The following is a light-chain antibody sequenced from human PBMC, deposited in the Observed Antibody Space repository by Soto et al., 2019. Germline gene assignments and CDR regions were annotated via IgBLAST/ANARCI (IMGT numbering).Light chain of an antibody. Sequence: EIVLTQSPGTLSLSPGESATLSCRASQSVSSGYLAWYQQKPGQAPRLLIYGASSRATGIPDRFSGSGSGTDFTLTISRLEPEDFAVYYCQQYGSSPITFGPGTKVDIK. CDR2: GAS. J-gene: IGKJ3*01. CDR3: QQYGSSPIT. CDR1: QSVSSGY. V-gene: IGKV3-20*01.